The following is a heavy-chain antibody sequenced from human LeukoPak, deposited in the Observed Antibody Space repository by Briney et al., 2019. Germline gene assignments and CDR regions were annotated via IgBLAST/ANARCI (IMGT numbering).Heavy chain of an antibody. Sequence: QPGGSLRLSCAASGFTFSNYSMHWVRQAPGKGLEWVAVISYDGSNKYYADSVKGRFTISRDNSKNTLYLQMNSLRAEDTAVYYCARPRSSYYYGSGSYYNYWGQGTLVTVSS. CDR2: ISYDGSNK. J-gene: IGHJ4*02. D-gene: IGHD3-10*01. CDR1: GFTFSNYS. V-gene: IGHV3-30*04. CDR3: ARPRSSYYYGSGSYYNY.